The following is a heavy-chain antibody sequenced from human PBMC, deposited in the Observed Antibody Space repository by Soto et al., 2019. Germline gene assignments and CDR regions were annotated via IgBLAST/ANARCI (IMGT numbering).Heavy chain of an antibody. J-gene: IGHJ4*02. Sequence: GGSLRLSCAASGFPFRTHGMHWVRQVPGKGLEWVSGTSGAGDKTYYADSVKGRFTISRDNSKTTLWLQLNTLRVEDTAIYYCAKVRRVVRPTALEFYFDYWGQGALVTVSS. V-gene: IGHV3-23*01. CDR1: GFPFRTHG. CDR3: AKVRRVVRPTALEFYFDY. D-gene: IGHD1-1*01. CDR2: TSGAGDKT.